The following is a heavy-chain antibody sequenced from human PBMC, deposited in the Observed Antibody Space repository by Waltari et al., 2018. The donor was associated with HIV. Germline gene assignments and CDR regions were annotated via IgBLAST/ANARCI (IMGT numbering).Heavy chain of an antibody. CDR3: ATTTSTTYFS. V-gene: IGHV3-74*01. D-gene: IGHD1-26*01. Sequence: EVQLVESGGGLAQPGGSLRLSCAASGFTFSSSWMHWVRQAPGGGLVWVSRVNPDGSSTSYADSVRGRFTISRDNAKNTLYLQMNSLRAEDAAVYYCATTTSTTYFSWGQGTLVTVSS. J-gene: IGHJ5*02. CDR2: VNPDGSST. CDR1: GFTFSSSW.